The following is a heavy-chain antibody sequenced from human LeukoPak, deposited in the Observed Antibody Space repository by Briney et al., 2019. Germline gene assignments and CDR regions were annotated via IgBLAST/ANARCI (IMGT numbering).Heavy chain of an antibody. CDR2: IYTSGST. V-gene: IGHV4-4*07. D-gene: IGHD3-9*01. CDR1: GDSISSSC. CDR3: ARYIGWLGINPYYLDY. J-gene: IGHJ4*02. Sequence: SETLSLTCTVSGDSISSSCWSWIRQPAGKGLEWIGRIYTSGSTNYIPSLKSRVTISVDKSKNQFSLKLNSVTAADTAVYYCARYIGWLGINPYYLDYWGQGTLVTVSS.